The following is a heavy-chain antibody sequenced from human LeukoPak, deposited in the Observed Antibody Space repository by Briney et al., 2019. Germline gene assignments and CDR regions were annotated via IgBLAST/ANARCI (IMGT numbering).Heavy chain of an antibody. CDR3: ARAPDGGPLDY. J-gene: IGHJ4*02. Sequence: GSSVKVSCKTSGGTFNNSAISWVRQAPGQGLEWLGGIMPLFGTAGYAQKFQGRVTITKDESTRTVYLELTSLTSDDTAVYYCARAPDGGPLDYWGQGTLVTVSS. CDR2: IMPLFGTA. V-gene: IGHV1-69*05. D-gene: IGHD4-23*01. CDR1: GGTFNNSA.